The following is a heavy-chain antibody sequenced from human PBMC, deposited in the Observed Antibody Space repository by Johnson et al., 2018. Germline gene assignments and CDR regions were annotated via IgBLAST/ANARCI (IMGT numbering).Heavy chain of an antibody. Sequence: VQLVQSGGGWVQPGGSLRLSCAASGFTFSSYDMHWVRQATGKGLEWVSAIGTAGDTYYPGSVKGRFTISRKNAKNSLYLQMNSLRAGDTALDYCAKDLERLIFGVVISRYGMDVWGQGTTVTVSS. D-gene: IGHD3-3*01. CDR3: AKDLERLIFGVVISRYGMDV. CDR1: GFTFSSYD. J-gene: IGHJ6*02. CDR2: IGTAGDT. V-gene: IGHV3-13*01.